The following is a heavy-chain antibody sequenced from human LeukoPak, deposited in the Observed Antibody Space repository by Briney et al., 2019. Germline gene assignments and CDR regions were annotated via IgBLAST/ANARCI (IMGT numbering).Heavy chain of an antibody. CDR1: GGTFSSYA. Sequence: GASVKVSCKASGGTFSSYAISWVRQATGQGLEWMGWMNPNSGNTGYAQKFQGRVTMTRNTSISTAYMELSSLRSEDTAVYYCAIWITMVRGVIIDAFDIWGQGTMVTVSS. CDR2: MNPNSGNT. D-gene: IGHD3-10*01. V-gene: IGHV1-8*02. J-gene: IGHJ3*02. CDR3: AIWITMVRGVIIDAFDI.